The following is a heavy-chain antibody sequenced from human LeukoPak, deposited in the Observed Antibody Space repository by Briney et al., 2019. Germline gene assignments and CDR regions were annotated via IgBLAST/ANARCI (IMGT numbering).Heavy chain of an antibody. D-gene: IGHD3-22*01. Sequence: PGRSLRLSCAASGFTFSSYSMNWVRQAPGKGLEWVSSISSSSSYIYYADSVKGRFTISRDNAKNSLYLQMNSLRAEDTAVYYCARSEAYDSSGYHSDYWGQGTLVTVSS. V-gene: IGHV3-21*01. J-gene: IGHJ4*02. CDR3: ARSEAYDSSGYHSDY. CDR2: ISSSSSYI. CDR1: GFTFSSYS.